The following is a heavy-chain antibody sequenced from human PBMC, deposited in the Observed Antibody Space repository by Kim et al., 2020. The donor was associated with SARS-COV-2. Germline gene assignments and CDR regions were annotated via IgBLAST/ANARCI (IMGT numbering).Heavy chain of an antibody. Sequence: GGSLRLSCAASGFTFSSYAMHWVRQAPGKGLEWVAVISYDGSNKYYADSVKGRFTISRDNSKNTLYLQMNSLRAEDTAVYYCAREFQASRTSVGLAAAGSAIGYWGQGTLVTVSS. V-gene: IGHV3-30*04. CDR1: GFTFSSYA. J-gene: IGHJ4*02. D-gene: IGHD6-13*01. CDR2: ISYDGSNK. CDR3: AREFQASRTSVGLAAAGSAIGY.